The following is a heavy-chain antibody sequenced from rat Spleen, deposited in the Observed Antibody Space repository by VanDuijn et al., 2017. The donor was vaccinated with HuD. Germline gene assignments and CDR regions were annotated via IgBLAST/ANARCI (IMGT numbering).Heavy chain of an antibody. CDR3: ARRHYGYTDYFDY. D-gene: IGHD1-9*01. CDR1: GFTFSDYY. J-gene: IGHJ2*01. V-gene: IGHV5-25*01. CDR2: ISSGGGGI. Sequence: EVQLVESDGGLVQPGRSLKLSCAASGFTFSDYYMAWVRQAPTKGLEWVAYISSGGGGIYYPDSVQGRFTISRHNAKSTLSLQMDSLRSEDTATYYCARRHYGYTDYFDYWGQGVMVTVSS.